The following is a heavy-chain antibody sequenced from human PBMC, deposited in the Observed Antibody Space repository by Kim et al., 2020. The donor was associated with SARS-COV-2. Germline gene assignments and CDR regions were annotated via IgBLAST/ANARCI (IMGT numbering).Heavy chain of an antibody. CDR2: IYYSGST. D-gene: IGHD1-1*01. CDR3: ARDLLTTPVPLGYYYYFVMVV. CDR1: GGSISSGGYY. J-gene: IGHJ6*02. V-gene: IGHV4-31*03. Sequence: SETLSLTCTVSGGSISSGGYYWSWIRQHPGKGLEWIGYIYYSGSTYYNPSLKSRVTISVDTSKNQFSLKLSSVTAADTAVYYCARDLLTTPVPLGYYYYFVMVVWGQGPTLTVPS.